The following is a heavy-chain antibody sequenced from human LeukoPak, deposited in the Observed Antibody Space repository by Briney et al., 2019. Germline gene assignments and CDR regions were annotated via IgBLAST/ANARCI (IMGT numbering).Heavy chain of an antibody. CDR1: GGSISSGGYS. Sequence: SETLSLTCAVSGGSISSGGYSWSWIRQPPGKGLEWIGYIYYSGSTYYNPSLKSRVTISVDTSKDQFSLKLSSVTAADTAVYYCARSTTVTTTVRLEVWYFDLWGRGTLVTVSS. J-gene: IGHJ2*01. CDR3: ARSTTVTTTVRLEVWYFDL. V-gene: IGHV4-30-4*07. CDR2: IYYSGST. D-gene: IGHD4-17*01.